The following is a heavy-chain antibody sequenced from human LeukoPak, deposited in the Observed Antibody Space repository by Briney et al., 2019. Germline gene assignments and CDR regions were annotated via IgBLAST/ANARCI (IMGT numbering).Heavy chain of an antibody. CDR1: GFTFNNYN. CDR3: ARDPYSGNYGNYYYYYMDV. J-gene: IGHJ6*03. V-gene: IGHV3-21*01. D-gene: IGHD1-26*01. Sequence: PGGSLRLSCATSGFTFNNYNMNWVRQAPGRALEWVSSITSSGTYILYADSVKGRFTISRDNAKNSLYLQMNSLGPEDTAVYYCARDPYSGNYGNYYYYYMDVWGKGTTVTISS. CDR2: ITSSGTYI.